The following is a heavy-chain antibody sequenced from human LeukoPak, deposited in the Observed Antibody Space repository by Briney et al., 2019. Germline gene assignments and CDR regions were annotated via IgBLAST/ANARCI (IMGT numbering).Heavy chain of an antibody. J-gene: IGHJ4*02. V-gene: IGHV6-1*01. CDR1: GDSVSSNSAA. CDR2: TYYRSKWYN. Sequence: KTSQTLSLTCAISGDSVSSNSAAWNWIRQSPSRGLEWLGRTYYRSKWYNDYAVSVKSRITINPDTSKNQFSLQLNSVTPEDTAVYYCARAVGTQYYYDSSGYQPLLDYWGQGTLVTVSS. D-gene: IGHD3-22*01. CDR3: ARAVGTQYYYDSSGYQPLLDY.